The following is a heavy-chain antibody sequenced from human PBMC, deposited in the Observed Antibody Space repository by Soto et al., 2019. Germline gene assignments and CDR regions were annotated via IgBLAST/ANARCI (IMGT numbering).Heavy chain of an antibody. Sequence: QGQLVQSGAEVKKPGASVKVSCKASGYTFTRYGITWVRQAPGQGVEWMGWISGYNGDTNYAQKVQGRVTMTIDTSTSTAYMELTSLTSNNTAIYYCAKNGQFLYYYYGMDVWGQGTTVTVSS. V-gene: IGHV1-18*01. CDR2: ISGYNGDT. J-gene: IGHJ6*02. D-gene: IGHD2-8*01. CDR3: AKNGQFLYYYYGMDV. CDR1: GYTFTRYG.